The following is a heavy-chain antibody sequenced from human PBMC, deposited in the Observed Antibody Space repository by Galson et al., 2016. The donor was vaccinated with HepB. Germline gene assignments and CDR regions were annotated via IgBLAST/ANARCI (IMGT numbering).Heavy chain of an antibody. J-gene: IGHJ4*02. CDR1: GDSMNGYY. Sequence: SETLSLTCTITGDSMNGYYWNWIRQPPGKGLEWIGNIYYTGTPTDNPSLEGRVTMSVATSNNQFSLNLTSVTTADTAVYYCARTKGKFSRSSGMDYWGQGSLVTVSS. CDR3: ARTKGKFSRSSGMDY. D-gene: IGHD6-6*01. V-gene: IGHV4-59*01. CDR2: IYYTGTP.